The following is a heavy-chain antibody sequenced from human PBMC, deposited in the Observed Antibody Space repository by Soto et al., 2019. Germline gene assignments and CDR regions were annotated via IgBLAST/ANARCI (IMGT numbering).Heavy chain of an antibody. CDR2: IYYSGTT. D-gene: IGHD2-2*01. CDR1: GGTISNIYY. CDR3: ARVPDR. J-gene: IGHJ5*02. V-gene: IGHV4-39*07. Sequence: SDTLSLTCTAFGGTISNIYYWVWIRQPPGKGLEWIGSIYYSGTTYYYPSLKSRVTISVDRSKNQFSLKLSSVTAADTAVYYCARVPDRWGQGTLVTVS.